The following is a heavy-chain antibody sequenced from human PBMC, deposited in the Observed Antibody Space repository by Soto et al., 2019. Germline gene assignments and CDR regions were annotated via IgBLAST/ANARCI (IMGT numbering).Heavy chain of an antibody. CDR3: ARAATYSSSYRSSYYYYYYMDV. CDR2: TYYRSKWYN. D-gene: IGHD6-6*01. V-gene: IGHV6-1*01. CDR1: GDSVSSNSAA. Sequence: SQTLSLTCAISGDSVSSNSAAWNWIRQSPSRGLEWLGRTYYRSKWYNDYAVSVKSRITINPDTSKNQFSLQLNSVTPEDTAVYYCARAATYSSSYRSSYYYYYYMDVWGKGTTVTVSS. J-gene: IGHJ6*03.